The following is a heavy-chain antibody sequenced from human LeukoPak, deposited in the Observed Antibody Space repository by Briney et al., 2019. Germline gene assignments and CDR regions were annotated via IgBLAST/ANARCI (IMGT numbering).Heavy chain of an antibody. CDR3: AGNRDCGGDCYFLPGY. D-gene: IGHD2-21*02. J-gene: IGHJ4*02. Sequence: GGSLRLTCAASGFTFSSYALSWVRQPPGKGLEWVSAIYCSGGSTYYPASVSGRSFIFSDNSKNTLYLQMNSLRGEDTAVYYCAGNRDCGGDCYFLPGYGGQETLVSVSS. V-gene: IGHV3-23*01. CDR2: IYCSGGST. CDR1: GFTFSSYA.